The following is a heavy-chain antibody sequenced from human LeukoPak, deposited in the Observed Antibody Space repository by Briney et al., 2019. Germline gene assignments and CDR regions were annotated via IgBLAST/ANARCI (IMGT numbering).Heavy chain of an antibody. V-gene: IGHV4-39*01. D-gene: IGHD3-10*01. CDR1: GDSISYHNYY. CDR3: ARLSLDKNYGSGSYYGSFDY. J-gene: IGHJ4*02. CDR2: IYYSGST. Sequence: SETLSLTCAVSGDSISYHNYYWDWICQPPGKGLEWIGSIYYSGSTYYNPSLKSRVTISVDTSKNQFSLKLSSVTAADTAVYYCARLSLDKNYGSGSYYGSFDYWGQGTLVTVSS.